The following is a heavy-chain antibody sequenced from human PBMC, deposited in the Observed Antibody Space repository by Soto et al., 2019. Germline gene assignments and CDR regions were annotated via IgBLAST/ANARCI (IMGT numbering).Heavy chain of an antibody. CDR2: ISSSSTYI. D-gene: IGHD1-7*01. Sequence: PGGSLRLSWAASGFTFSTYSMNWVRHAPGKGMEWVSSISSSSTYIYYADSVKGRLTMSRDNAKNSLYLQMSSLRVEDTAVYYCARKGETGNTFVPWFDPWGQGTLVTVSS. CDR1: GFTFSTYS. CDR3: ARKGETGNTFVPWFDP. J-gene: IGHJ5*02. V-gene: IGHV3-21*01.